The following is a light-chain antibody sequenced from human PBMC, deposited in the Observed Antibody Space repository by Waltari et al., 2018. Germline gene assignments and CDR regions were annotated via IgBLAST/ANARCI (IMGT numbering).Light chain of an antibody. CDR3: QQCGSWPLT. Sequence: EIVLTQSPASLSLSPGESATLSCRASQSVSSYLAWYQQKAGQAPRLLIYDAFNRATGTPARFSGSGSGTDFTLTISSLEPDDFAVYYCQQCGSWPLTFGGGTKVEIK. CDR2: DAF. J-gene: IGKJ4*01. CDR1: QSVSSY. V-gene: IGKV3-11*01.